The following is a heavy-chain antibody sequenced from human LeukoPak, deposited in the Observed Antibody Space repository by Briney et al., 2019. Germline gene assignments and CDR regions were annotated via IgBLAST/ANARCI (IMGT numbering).Heavy chain of an antibody. CDR3: ARVSSYGDFAPTFDY. V-gene: IGHV4-34*01. CDR2: INHSGST. CDR1: GGSFSGYY. D-gene: IGHD4-17*01. J-gene: IGHJ4*02. Sequence: SETLSLTCAVYGGSFSGYYWSWIRQPPGKGLERIGEINHSGSTNYNPSLTSRVTISVDTSKNQFSLKLSSVTAADTAVYYCARVSSYGDFAPTFDYWGQGTLVTVSS.